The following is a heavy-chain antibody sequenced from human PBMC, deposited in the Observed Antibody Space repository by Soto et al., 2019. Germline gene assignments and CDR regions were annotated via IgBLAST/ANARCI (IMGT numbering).Heavy chain of an antibody. CDR2: INYSGTT. CDR1: GGSFSSDSFI. Sequence: SETLSLTCSVSGGSFSSDSFIWSWVRQFPGKGLEWIGYINYSGTTYYNPSLRSRITMSVDTSKNQFSLNLSSVTAADTAVYYCASSSLYGMDVWGQGTTVTVSS. V-gene: IGHV4-31*03. J-gene: IGHJ6*02. CDR3: ASSSLYGMDV.